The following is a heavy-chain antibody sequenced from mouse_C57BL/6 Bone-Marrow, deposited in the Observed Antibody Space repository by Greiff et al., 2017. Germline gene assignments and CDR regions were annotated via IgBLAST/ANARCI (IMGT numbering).Heavy chain of an antibody. Sequence: QVQLKQSGAELVKPGASVKISCKASGYAFSSYWLNWVKQTPGKGLEWIGPLYPGAGDTTYHGKFKGKATLTADKSSSTAYMLLSSMTSEDSAVDFCARRDGFTWFAYWGQGTLVTVSA. J-gene: IGHJ3*01. CDR1: GYAFSSYW. CDR3: ARRDGFTWFAY. V-gene: IGHV1-80*01. CDR2: LYPGAGDT. D-gene: IGHD2-3*01.